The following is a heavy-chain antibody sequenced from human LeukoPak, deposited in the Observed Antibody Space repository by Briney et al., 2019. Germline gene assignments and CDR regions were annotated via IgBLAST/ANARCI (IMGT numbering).Heavy chain of an antibody. CDR3: ARSPRSYQLLYWFDP. CDR2: IIPIFGTA. CDR1: GGTFSSYA. D-gene: IGHD2-2*01. Sequence: SVKVSCKASGGTFSSYAISWVRQAPGQGLEWMGGIIPIFGTANYAQKFQGRVTITADESTSTAYMELSSLRSEDTAVYCCARSPRSYQLLYWFDPWGQGTLVTVSS. V-gene: IGHV1-69*13. J-gene: IGHJ5*02.